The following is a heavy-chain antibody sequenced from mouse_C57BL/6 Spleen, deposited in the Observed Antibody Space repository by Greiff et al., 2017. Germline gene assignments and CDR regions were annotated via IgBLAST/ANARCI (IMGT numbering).Heavy chain of an antibody. CDR3: ARQYYGRGGYFDV. D-gene: IGHD1-1*01. CDR2: IYTGGGAT. V-gene: IGHV1-82*01. J-gene: IGHJ1*03. CDR1: GYAFSSSW. Sequence: VQLQQSGPELVKPGASVKISCKASGYAFSSSWMNWVKQRPGKGLEWIGRIYTGGGATNYKGKFKGKGTLTADKSSSTAYMQLSSLTSEDSAVYFCARQYYGRGGYFDVWGTGTTVTVSS.